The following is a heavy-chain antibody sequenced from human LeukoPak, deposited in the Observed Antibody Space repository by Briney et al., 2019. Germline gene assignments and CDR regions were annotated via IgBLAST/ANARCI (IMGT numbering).Heavy chain of an antibody. CDR2: ISWSSANI. Sequence: GRSLRLSCAASGFTFDDYAMHWVRQAPGKGLEWVSGISWSSANIAYADSVKGRFTISRDNAKNSLYLQMNSLRADDTAVYYCARDSRRVGATGGSDYWGQGTLVTVSS. CDR3: ARDSRRVGATGGSDY. D-gene: IGHD1-26*01. CDR1: GFTFDDYA. J-gene: IGHJ4*02. V-gene: IGHV3-9*01.